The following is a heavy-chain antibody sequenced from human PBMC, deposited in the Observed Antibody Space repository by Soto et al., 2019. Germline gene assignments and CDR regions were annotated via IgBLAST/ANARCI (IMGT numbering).Heavy chain of an antibody. V-gene: IGHV4-31*03. CDR1: GGSISSGGYY. CDR2: IYYSGST. J-gene: IGHJ4*02. D-gene: IGHD4-4*01. CDR3: ARDVTGNLDY. Sequence: SETLSLTCTVSGGSISSGGYYWSWIRQHPGKGLEWIGYIYYSGSTYYNPSLKSRVTISVDTSKNQFSLKLSSVTAADTAVYYCARDVTGNLDYWGQGTLVTVSS.